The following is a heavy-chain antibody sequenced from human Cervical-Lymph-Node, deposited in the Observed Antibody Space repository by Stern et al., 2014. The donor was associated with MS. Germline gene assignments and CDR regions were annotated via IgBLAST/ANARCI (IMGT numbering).Heavy chain of an antibody. D-gene: IGHD1-1*01. Sequence: QVQLQESGPRLVKPLQTLSLTCAVSGGSINSAGYYWSWIRQHPGQGLEWIGYIYYSGRTYFNPSLKSLVAISMDTSKNLFSLNLTSVTAADTAVYYCARDSDDDAANWGQGFLVTVSS. CDR2: IYYSGRT. V-gene: IGHV4-31*01. CDR3: ARDSDDDAAN. CDR1: GGSINSAGYY. J-gene: IGHJ4*02.